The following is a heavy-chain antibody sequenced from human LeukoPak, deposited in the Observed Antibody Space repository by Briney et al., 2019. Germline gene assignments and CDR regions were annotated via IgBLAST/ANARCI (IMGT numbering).Heavy chain of an antibody. CDR2: ISYDGSNK. Sequence: GGSLRLSCAASGFTFSSYGMHWVRQAPGKGLEWVAVISYDGSNKYYADSVKGRFTISRDNSKNTLYLQMNSLRAEDTAAYYCAKDRTHITMVRGVMGYYGMDVWGKGTTVTVSS. J-gene: IGHJ6*04. V-gene: IGHV3-30*18. CDR1: GFTFSSYG. D-gene: IGHD3-10*01. CDR3: AKDRTHITMVRGVMGYYGMDV.